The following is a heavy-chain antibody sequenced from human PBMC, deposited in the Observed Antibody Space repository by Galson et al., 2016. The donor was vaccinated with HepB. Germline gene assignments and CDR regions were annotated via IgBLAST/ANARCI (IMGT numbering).Heavy chain of an antibody. CDR1: GGSISTYSYY. J-gene: IGHJ5*02. Sequence: SETLSLTCSVSGGSISTYSYYWGWIRQSPGKGLEWIGNIYHTGSTYYNPSLKSRVTISIDTSNNHFSMNLTSVTAADTGVFYCARQATSGWYDSWGQGSLVIVSS. CDR3: ARQATSGWYDS. V-gene: IGHV4-39*01. D-gene: IGHD6-19*01. CDR2: IYHTGST.